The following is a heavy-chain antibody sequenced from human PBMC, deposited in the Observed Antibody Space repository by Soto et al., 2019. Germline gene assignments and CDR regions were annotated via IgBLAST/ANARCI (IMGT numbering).Heavy chain of an antibody. Sequence: EVQLVESGGGLVEPGGSLRLSCAASGFPFSDHYMDWVRQAPGKGLEWIGRVRNKANSYTTEYAASVRGRFTVSRDDSKNSLYLQMNSLKTEDTAMYYCVRNLASGGTYYFDYWGQGTLVTVSS. D-gene: IGHD2-15*01. V-gene: IGHV3-72*01. CDR1: GFPFSDHY. CDR2: VRNKANSYTT. CDR3: VRNLASGGTYYFDY. J-gene: IGHJ4*02.